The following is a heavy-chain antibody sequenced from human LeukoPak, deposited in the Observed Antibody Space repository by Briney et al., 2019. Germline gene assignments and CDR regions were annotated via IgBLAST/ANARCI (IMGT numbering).Heavy chain of an antibody. CDR3: ARRGGDV. V-gene: IGHV4-34*09. J-gene: IGHJ4*02. Sequence: SETLSLTCAVYGGSFSGYYWSWIRQPPGKGLEWIGYIYYSGSTYYNPSLKSRVTISVDTSKDQFSLKLSSVTAADTAVYYCARRGGDVWGQGTLVTVSS. D-gene: IGHD3-10*01. CDR1: GGSFSGYY. CDR2: IYYSGST.